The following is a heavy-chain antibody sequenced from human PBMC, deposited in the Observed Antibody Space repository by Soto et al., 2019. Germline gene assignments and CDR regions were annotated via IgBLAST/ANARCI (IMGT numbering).Heavy chain of an antibody. D-gene: IGHD6-13*01. CDR1: GGTFSSYA. CDR2: IIPIFGTA. V-gene: IGHV1-69*01. J-gene: IGHJ5*02. Sequence: QVQLVQSGAEVKKPGSSVKVSCKASGGTFSSYAISWVRQAPGQGLEWMGGIIPIFGTANYAQKFQGRVTITADESTTTAYMELSSLRSGDTAVYYCARGREQQLVTYNWFDPWGQGTLVTVSS. CDR3: ARGREQQLVTYNWFDP.